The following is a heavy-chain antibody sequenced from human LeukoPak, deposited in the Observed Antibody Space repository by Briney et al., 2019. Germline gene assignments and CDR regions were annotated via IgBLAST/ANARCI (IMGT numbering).Heavy chain of an antibody. CDR1: GGSISSSSYS. J-gene: IGHJ4*02. CDR2: IYASGST. Sequence: PSETLSLTCTVSGGSISSSSYSWSWVRQPAGKGLEWIGRIYASGSTNYHPSLQSRVTMSIDTSKNQFSLKLNSVTAADTAVYYCARATREAEEAYYFDYWGQGTLVTVSS. D-gene: IGHD5-12*01. V-gene: IGHV4-61*02. CDR3: ARATREAEEAYYFDY.